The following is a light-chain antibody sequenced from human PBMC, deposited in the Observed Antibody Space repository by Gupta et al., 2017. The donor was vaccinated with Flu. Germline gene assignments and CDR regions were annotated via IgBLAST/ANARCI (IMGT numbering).Light chain of an antibody. CDR1: QTINSNS. V-gene: IGKV3-20*01. CDR3: QQYGSSALT. CDR2: GAS. Sequence: EIVLTQSPGTLSLSPGDRVTLSCRASQTINSNSLAWYQHKPGQAPRLLIYGASNRATGIPDRLSGSGSRTDFTLTISRQDPEDSAVYYCQQYGSSALTFGGGTKVEI. J-gene: IGKJ4*01.